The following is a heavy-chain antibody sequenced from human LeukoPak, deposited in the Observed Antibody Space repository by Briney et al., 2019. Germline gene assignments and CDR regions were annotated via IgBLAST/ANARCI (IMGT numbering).Heavy chain of an antibody. CDR1: GGTFTSYA. V-gene: IGHV1-69*06. Sequence: SVKVSCKASGGTFTSYAISWVRQAPGQGLEWMGGIIPIFGTANYAQKFQGRVTITADKSTSTAYMELSSLRSEDTAVYYCARGGCSSTSCYSGDYWGQGTLVTVSS. J-gene: IGHJ4*02. D-gene: IGHD2-2*01. CDR3: ARGGCSSTSCYSGDY. CDR2: IIPIFGTA.